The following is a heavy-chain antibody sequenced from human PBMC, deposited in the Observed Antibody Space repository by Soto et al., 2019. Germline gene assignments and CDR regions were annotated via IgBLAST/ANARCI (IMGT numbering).Heavy chain of an antibody. Sequence: EVQLVESGGGLVQPGGSLRLSGAASGFTFSSYSLNWVRQAPGQGLEWVSYISSSSSTIYYADSVKGRFTISRDNAKNSLYLQMNSLRAEDTAVYYCARQPERIARVGWFDPWGQGTLVTASS. CDR3: ARQPERIARVGWFDP. CDR2: ISSSSSTI. V-gene: IGHV3-48*01. CDR1: GFTFSSYS. D-gene: IGHD6-13*01. J-gene: IGHJ5*02.